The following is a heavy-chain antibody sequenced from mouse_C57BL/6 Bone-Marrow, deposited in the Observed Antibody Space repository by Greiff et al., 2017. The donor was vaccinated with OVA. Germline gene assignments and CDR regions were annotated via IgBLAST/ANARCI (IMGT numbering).Heavy chain of an antibody. V-gene: IGHV6-6*01. D-gene: IGHD2-3*01. CDR3: TRDGWAY. CDR1: GFTFSDAW. CDR2: IRNKANNHAT. Sequence: EVKVVESGGGLVQPGGSMKLSCAASGFTFSDAWMDWVRQSPEKGLEWVAEIRNKANNHATYYAESVKGRFTISRDDSKSSVYLQMNSVRAEDTGIYYCTRDGWAYWGQGTLVTVSA. J-gene: IGHJ3*01.